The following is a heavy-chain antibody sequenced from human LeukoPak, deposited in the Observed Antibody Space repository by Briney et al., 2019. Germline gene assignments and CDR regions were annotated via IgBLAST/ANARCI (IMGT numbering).Heavy chain of an antibody. Sequence: RSSETLSLTCAVYGGSFSSYYWSWIRQPPGKGLEWIGYIYYSGSTNYNPSLKSRVTISVDTSKNQFSLKLSSVTAADTAVYYCARGRYYYDGNDAFDIWGQGTMVTVSS. D-gene: IGHD3-22*01. CDR1: GGSFSSYY. V-gene: IGHV4-59*01. CDR3: ARGRYYYDGNDAFDI. CDR2: IYYSGST. J-gene: IGHJ3*02.